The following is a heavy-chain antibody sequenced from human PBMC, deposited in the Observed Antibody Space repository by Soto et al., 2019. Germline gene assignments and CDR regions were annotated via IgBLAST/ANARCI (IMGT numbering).Heavy chain of an antibody. J-gene: IGHJ4*02. CDR2: ISNDGSKR. Sequence: GGSLRLSCATSGVSFSTYAIHWVRQAPGKGLDWVAVISNDGSKRYYAQSVKGRFTISRDNSNNTVDLQMNSLRAEDTALYYCARSIAVAGLDYWGPGTLVTVSS. D-gene: IGHD6-19*01. CDR1: GVSFSTYA. V-gene: IGHV3-30-3*01. CDR3: ARSIAVAGLDY.